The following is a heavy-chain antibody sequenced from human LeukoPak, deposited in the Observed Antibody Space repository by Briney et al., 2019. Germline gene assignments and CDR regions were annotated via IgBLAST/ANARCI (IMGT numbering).Heavy chain of an antibody. Sequence: PSETLSLTCTVSGGSISSSSYYWGWIRQPPGKGLEWIGSLYYSGSTYYNPSLRSRVTISVDTSKNQFSLKLSSVTAADTAVYYCARHYGDYQLRPYFVYWGQGTLATVSS. V-gene: IGHV4-39*01. CDR3: ARHYGDYQLRPYFVY. CDR2: LYYSGST. D-gene: IGHD4-17*01. CDR1: GGSISSSSYY. J-gene: IGHJ4*02.